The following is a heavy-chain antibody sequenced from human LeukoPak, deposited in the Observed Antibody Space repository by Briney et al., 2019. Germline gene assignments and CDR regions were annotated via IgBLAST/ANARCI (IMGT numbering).Heavy chain of an antibody. CDR2: IYYSGST. J-gene: IGHJ6*03. Sequence: SETLSPTCTVSGGSISSNSYHWGWIRQPPGKGLEWIASIYYSGSTYYNPSLKSRVTISVDTSKNQFSLKLSSVTAADTAMYYCARSPFYYMDVWGKGTTVTVSS. V-gene: IGHV4-39*01. CDR3: ARSPFYYMDV. CDR1: GGSISSNSYH.